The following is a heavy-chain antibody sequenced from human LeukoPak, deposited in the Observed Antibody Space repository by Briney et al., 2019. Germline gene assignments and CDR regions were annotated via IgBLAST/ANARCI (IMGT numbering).Heavy chain of an antibody. CDR1: GGSVSGFI. CDR2: MYDSGST. J-gene: IGHJ4*02. D-gene: IGHD6-6*01. V-gene: IGHV4-59*08. Sequence: QSPETLSLTCTVSGGSVSGFIWSWIRQPPGKGLEWIGYMYDSGSTKYNPSLKSRVTISVDTSKNQFSLRLTSVTAADTAVYYCARHSGRDSSCPWGQGTLVTASS. CDR3: ARHSGRDSSCP.